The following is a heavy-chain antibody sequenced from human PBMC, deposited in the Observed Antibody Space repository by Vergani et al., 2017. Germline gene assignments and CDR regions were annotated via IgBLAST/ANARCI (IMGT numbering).Heavy chain of an antibody. J-gene: IGHJ6*03. Sequence: VQLQESGPGLVKPSQTLSLTCTVSGGSISSGSYYWSWVRQAPGKGLEWVSSIGSSSSYIYYADSVKGRFTISRDNAKNSLYLQMNSLRAEDTAVYYCAGQDRGDIVANYYYYMDVWGKGTTVTVSS. CDR2: IGSSSSYI. V-gene: IGHV3-21*01. CDR1: GGSISSGSYY. D-gene: IGHD2-15*01. CDR3: AGQDRGDIVANYYYYMDV.